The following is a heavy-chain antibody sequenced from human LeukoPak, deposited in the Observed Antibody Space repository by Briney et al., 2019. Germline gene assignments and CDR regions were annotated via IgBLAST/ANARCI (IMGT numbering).Heavy chain of an antibody. V-gene: IGHV3-48*03. CDR1: GFTFSSYE. CDR3: ARDQNSRGYRYGP. D-gene: IGHD5-18*01. Sequence: GGSLRLSCAASGFTFSSYEMNWVRQAPGKGLEWVSYISSSGSTIYYADSVKGRFTISRDNAKNSLYLQMNSLRAEDTAVYYCARDQNSRGYRYGPWGQGTLVTVSS. CDR2: ISSSGSTI. J-gene: IGHJ5*02.